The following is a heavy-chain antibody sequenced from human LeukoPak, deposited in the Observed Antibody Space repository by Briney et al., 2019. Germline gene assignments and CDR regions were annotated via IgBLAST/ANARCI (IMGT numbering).Heavy chain of an antibody. CDR2: IYYSGST. CDR1: GGSISNYY. CDR3: AKGLVGAHDFDY. D-gene: IGHD1-26*01. J-gene: IGHJ4*02. V-gene: IGHV4-59*01. Sequence: SETLSLTCTVSGGSISNYYWSWIRQPPGKGLEWIGYIYYSGSTNYNPSLKSRVTISVDTSKNQFSLKLSSVTAADTAVYYCAKGLVGAHDFDYWGQGTLVTVSS.